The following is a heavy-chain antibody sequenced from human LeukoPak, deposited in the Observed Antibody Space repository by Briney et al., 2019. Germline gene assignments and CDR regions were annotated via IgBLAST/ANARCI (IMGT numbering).Heavy chain of an antibody. V-gene: IGHV3-23*01. CDR1: GFTFSSFA. Sequence: PGGSLRLSCAASGFTFSSFAMSWVRQAPGKGLQWVSAISGSGGSTYCADSVKGRFTISRDNSKNTLYLQMSSLRAEDTAVYYCAKWGPQGYSSGWYDYWGQGTLVTVSS. J-gene: IGHJ4*02. CDR3: AKWGPQGYSSGWYDY. CDR2: ISGSGGST. D-gene: IGHD6-19*01.